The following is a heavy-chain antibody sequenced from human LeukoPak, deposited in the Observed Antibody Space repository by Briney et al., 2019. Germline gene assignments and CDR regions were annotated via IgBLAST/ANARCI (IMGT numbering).Heavy chain of an antibody. CDR3: AKGKGVPGIAAAGYFDY. D-gene: IGHD6-13*01. CDR2: ISSSSSTI. CDR1: GFTFSSYS. Sequence: GGSLRLSCAASGFTFSSYSMNWVRQAPGKGLEWVSYISSSSSTIYYADSVKGRFTISRDNAKNSLYLQMNSLRAEDTAVYYCAKGKGVPGIAAAGYFDYWGQGTLVTVSS. J-gene: IGHJ4*02. V-gene: IGHV3-48*01.